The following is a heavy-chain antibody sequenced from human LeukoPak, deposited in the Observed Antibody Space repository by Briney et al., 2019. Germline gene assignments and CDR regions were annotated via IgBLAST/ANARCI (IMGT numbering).Heavy chain of an antibody. Sequence: GGSLRLSCAASGFTFSDYYMSWIRQAPGKGLEWVSYISSGSTIYYADSVKGRFTISRDNAKNSLYLQMNSLRAEDTAVYYCAREDGPYYYGMDVWGQGTTVTVSS. V-gene: IGHV3-11*01. CDR3: AREDGPYYYGMDV. J-gene: IGHJ6*02. CDR2: ISSGSTI. CDR1: GFTFSDYY. D-gene: IGHD4-17*01.